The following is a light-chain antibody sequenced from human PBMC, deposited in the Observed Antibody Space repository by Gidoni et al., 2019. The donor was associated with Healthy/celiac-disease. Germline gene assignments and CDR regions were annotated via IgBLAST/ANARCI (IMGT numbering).Light chain of an antibody. J-gene: IGKJ1*01. V-gene: IGKV4-1*01. Sequence: DSVMTQPPDSLAVSRGERATINCKASQSVLYSSNNKNCFASSPQQPGQPPTLLIFWAATRESGVPDRFSGSGSGTDFTLTISSLQAEDVSVYYCQQYYSTLSWTFGQGTKVEIK. CDR1: QSVLYSSNNKNC. CDR3: QQYYSTLSWT. CDR2: WAA.